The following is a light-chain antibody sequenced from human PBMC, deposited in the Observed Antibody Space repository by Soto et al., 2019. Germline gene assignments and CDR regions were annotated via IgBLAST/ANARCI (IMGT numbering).Light chain of an antibody. CDR1: SSNIGTNT. CDR2: STN. CDR3: AAWDGSLNVVL. J-gene: IGLJ3*02. V-gene: IGLV1-44*01. Sequence: QSALTQPPSAPGTPGQRVTISCAGSSSNIGTNTVNWYQQFPRSAPKLLMYSTNQRPSGVPDRFSGSKSGTSASLAISGLQSEDEADYYCAAWDGSLNVVLFGGGTKLTVL.